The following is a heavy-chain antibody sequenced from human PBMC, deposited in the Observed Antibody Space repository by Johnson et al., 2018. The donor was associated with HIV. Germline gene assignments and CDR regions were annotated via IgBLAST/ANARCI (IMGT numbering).Heavy chain of an antibody. CDR1: GFTFSTNW. CDR2: INSDGSST. CDR3: ARVQVLADIVLNI. D-gene: IGHD3-3*02. J-gene: IGHJ3*02. Sequence: EVQLVESGGDLVQPGGSLRLSCVGSGFTFSTNWMHWVRQAPGKGLVWVSRINSDGSSTSYADSVKGRFTISRDNAKNTLYLQMDSLGAEHTAVYFCARVQVLADIVLNIWGQVTMVTVA. V-gene: IGHV3-74*03.